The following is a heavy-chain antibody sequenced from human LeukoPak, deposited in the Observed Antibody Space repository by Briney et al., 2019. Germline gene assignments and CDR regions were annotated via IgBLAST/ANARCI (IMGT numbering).Heavy chain of an antibody. J-gene: IGHJ4*02. CDR1: GGSVSSGSYY. Sequence: SETLSLTCTVSGGSVSSGSYYWSWIRQPPGKGLEWIGYIYYSGSTNYNPSLKSRVTISVDTSKNQFSLKLSSVTAADTAMYYCARTKKRLRYFDWLSLYYFDYWGQGTLVTVSS. V-gene: IGHV4-61*01. CDR3: ARTKKRLRYFDWLSLYYFDY. D-gene: IGHD3-9*01. CDR2: IYYSGST.